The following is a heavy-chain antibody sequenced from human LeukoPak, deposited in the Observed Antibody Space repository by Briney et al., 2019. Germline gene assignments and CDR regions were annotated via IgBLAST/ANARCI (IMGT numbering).Heavy chain of an antibody. D-gene: IGHD6-13*01. CDR3: ARTRAGNYAFDI. CDR1: GFTFSSYG. Sequence: PGGSLRLSCAASGFTFSSYGMHWVRQAPGKGLEWVAFIRYDGSNKYYADSVKGRFTISRDNSKNTLYLQMNSLRAEDTAVYYCARTRAGNYAFDIWGQGTMVTVSS. V-gene: IGHV3-30*02. J-gene: IGHJ3*02. CDR2: IRYDGSNK.